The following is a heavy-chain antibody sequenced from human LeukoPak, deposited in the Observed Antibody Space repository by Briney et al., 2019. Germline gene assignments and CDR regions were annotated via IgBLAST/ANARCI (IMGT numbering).Heavy chain of an antibody. CDR2: IYHSGST. D-gene: IGHD1-26*01. CDR1: GGSISSSNW. V-gene: IGHV4-4*02. J-gene: IGHJ6*02. Sequence: SETLSLTCAVSGGSISSSNWWSWVRQPPGKGLEWIGEIYHSGSTNYNPSLKSRVTISVDKSKNQFSLKLSSVTAADTAVYYCARFSSGSYPLDYGMDVWGQGTTVTVSS. CDR3: ARFSSGSYPLDYGMDV.